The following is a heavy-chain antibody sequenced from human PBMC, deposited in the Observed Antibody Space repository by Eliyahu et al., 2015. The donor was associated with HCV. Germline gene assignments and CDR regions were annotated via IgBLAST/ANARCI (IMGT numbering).Heavy chain of an antibody. CDR1: GFTFSSYS. Sequence: EVQLVESGGGLVKPGGSLRLSCAASGFTFSSYSMNWVXQAPGKGLEWVSSISSSSSYIYYADSVKGRFTISRDNAKNSLYLQMNSLRAEDTAVYYCARDGLDGSYFDFDYWGQGTLVTVSS. D-gene: IGHD1-26*01. J-gene: IGHJ4*02. V-gene: IGHV3-21*01. CDR3: ARDGLDGSYFDFDY. CDR2: ISSSSSYI.